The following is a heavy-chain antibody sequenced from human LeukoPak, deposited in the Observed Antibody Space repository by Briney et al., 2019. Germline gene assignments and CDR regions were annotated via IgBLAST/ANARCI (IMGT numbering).Heavy chain of an antibody. CDR2: ISGGNGNTYYA. CDR1: GFPFSSYA. Sequence: GGSLRLSCAASGFPFSSYAMSWVRQSPGKGLEWVSAISGGNGNTYYAYYADSVRGRFTVSRDSSKNTLYLQMNSLRAEDTAVYYCAKFYDILTGYFDYWGQGTLVTVSS. D-gene: IGHD3-9*01. V-gene: IGHV3-23*01. CDR3: AKFYDILTGYFDY. J-gene: IGHJ4*02.